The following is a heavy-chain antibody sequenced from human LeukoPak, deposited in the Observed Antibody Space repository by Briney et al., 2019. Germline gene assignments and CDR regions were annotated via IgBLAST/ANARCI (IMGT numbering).Heavy chain of an antibody. CDR3: ARVHPKWLVRGGPFDP. Sequence: ASVKVSCKASGYTFTSYGISWVRQAPGQGLEWMGWISAYNGNTNYAQKLQGRVTMTTDTSTSTAYTELRSLRSDDTAVYYCARVHPKWLVRGGPFDPWGQGTLVTVSS. CDR1: GYTFTSYG. D-gene: IGHD6-19*01. CDR2: ISAYNGNT. J-gene: IGHJ5*02. V-gene: IGHV1-18*01.